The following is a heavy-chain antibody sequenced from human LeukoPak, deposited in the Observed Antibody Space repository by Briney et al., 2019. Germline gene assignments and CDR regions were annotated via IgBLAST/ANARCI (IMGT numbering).Heavy chain of an antibody. Sequence: PAGSLRLSCAASGFTFSNYAMSWVRQAPGKGLEWVSLISGSGGDIRYADSVRGRSSISRDNSKNTLYLQMNSLRAEDTAVFYCAKLPTTGWYAGGNWFDPWGQGTLVTVSS. J-gene: IGHJ5*02. V-gene: IGHV3-23*01. CDR3: AKLPTTGWYAGGNWFDP. CDR1: GFTFSNYA. D-gene: IGHD6-19*01. CDR2: ISGSGGDI.